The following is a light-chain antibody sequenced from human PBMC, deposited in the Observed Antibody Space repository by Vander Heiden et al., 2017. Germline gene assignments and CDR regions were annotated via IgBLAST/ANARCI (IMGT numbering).Light chain of an antibody. CDR3: QQYNNWPPWT. Sequence: ELFWSQFTACLTICAWERATLSCRASQSVSINLAWYQQKPGQAPRLLIYGASTRATGIPARFSGSGSGTEFTLTISSLQSEDFAVYYCQQYNNWPPWTFGQGTKVEIK. V-gene: IGKV3-15*01. CDR1: QSVSIN. J-gene: IGKJ1*01. CDR2: GAS.